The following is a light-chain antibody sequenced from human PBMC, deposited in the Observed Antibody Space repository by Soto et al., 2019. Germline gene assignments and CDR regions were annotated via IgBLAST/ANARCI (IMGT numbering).Light chain of an antibody. CDR1: QSVSSRD. CDR2: NTS. J-gene: IGKJ1*01. V-gene: IGKV3-20*01. CDR3: QQYGSSPRA. Sequence: EILWTQSPGTLSLIIGERATLYLIASQSVSSRDLAWYQQKPGQAPRLLIFNTSSRATGIPDRFSGSGSGTDFTLTINRLEPEDFAVYYCQQYGSSPRAFGQGTKVDIK.